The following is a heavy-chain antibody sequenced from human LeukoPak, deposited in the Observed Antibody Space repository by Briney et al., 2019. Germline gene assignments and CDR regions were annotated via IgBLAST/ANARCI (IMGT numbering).Heavy chain of an antibody. J-gene: IGHJ6*03. D-gene: IGHD1-26*01. V-gene: IGHV1-69*05. CDR3: ARSALVGATDYHYYYYMDV. CDR1: GGTFSSYA. CDR2: IIPIFGTA. Sequence: GASVKVSCKASGGTFSSYAISWVRQAPGQGLEWMGGIIPIFGTANYAQKFQGRVTITTDESTSTAYMELSSLRSEDTAVYYCARSALVGATDYHYYYYMDVWGKGTTVTVSS.